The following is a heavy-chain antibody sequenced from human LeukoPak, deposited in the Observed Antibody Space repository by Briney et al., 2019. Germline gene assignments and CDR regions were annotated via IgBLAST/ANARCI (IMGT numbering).Heavy chain of an antibody. CDR2: IIPIFGTA. CDR1: GGTFSSYA. CDR3: ASALYYDILTGYTGGYYYYMDV. D-gene: IGHD3-9*01. V-gene: IGHV1-69*05. Sequence: GASVKVSCKASGGTFSSYAISWVRQAPGQGLEWMGRIIPIFGTANYAQKFQGRVTITTDESTSTAYMELSSLRSEDTAVYYCASALYYDILTGYTGGYYYYMDVWGKGTTVTISS. J-gene: IGHJ6*03.